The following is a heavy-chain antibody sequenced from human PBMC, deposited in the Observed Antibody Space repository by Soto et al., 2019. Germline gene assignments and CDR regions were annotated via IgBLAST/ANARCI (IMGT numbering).Heavy chain of an antibody. CDR3: ATDRGGAPFDY. Sequence: ESGGGVVQPGTSLRLTCAASGFTFSSYGMHWVRQAPGKGLEWVAVIWHDGNNKYYADSVKGRFTISRDNSKNTLYLQMNSLRAEDTAVYYCATDRGGAPFDYWGQGALVTVSS. J-gene: IGHJ4*02. V-gene: IGHV3-33*01. D-gene: IGHD3-10*01. CDR2: IWHDGNNK. CDR1: GFTFSSYG.